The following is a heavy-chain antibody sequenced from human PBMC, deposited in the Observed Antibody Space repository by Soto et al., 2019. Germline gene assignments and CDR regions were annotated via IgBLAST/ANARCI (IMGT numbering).Heavy chain of an antibody. CDR2: IYYSGST. J-gene: IGHJ4*02. Sequence: SETLTLTCTVSGGSISSGDYYWSWIRQPPWKGLEWIGYIYYSGSTYYNPSLKSRVTISADTSKNQFSLKLSPVTAADTAVYYCARDREYSFAQSYFDYWGQGTLVTVSS. D-gene: IGHD5-18*01. V-gene: IGHV4-30-4*01. CDR1: GGSISSGDYY. CDR3: ARDREYSFAQSYFDY.